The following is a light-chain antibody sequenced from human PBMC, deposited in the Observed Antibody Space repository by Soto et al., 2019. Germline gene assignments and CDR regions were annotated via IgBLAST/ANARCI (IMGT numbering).Light chain of an antibody. CDR1: SSDVGAYNY. CDR3: SSYTSGSTWV. CDR2: EVS. J-gene: IGLJ3*02. Sequence: QSALTQPASVSGSPGQSITISCTGTSSDVGAYNYVSWYQQHPGKAPKLMIYEVSNRPSGVSNRFSGSKSGNTASLTISGLQAEDEGDYYCSSYTSGSTWVFGGGTQLTV. V-gene: IGLV2-14*01.